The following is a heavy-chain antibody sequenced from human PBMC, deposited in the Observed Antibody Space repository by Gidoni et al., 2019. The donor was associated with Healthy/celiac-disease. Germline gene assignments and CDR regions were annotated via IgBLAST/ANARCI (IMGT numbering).Heavy chain of an antibody. CDR1: GFTFSRSG. Sequence: QVQLVAAGGGVVHPGRSLQLSCAAPGFTFSRSGMHWVRQAPGKGLEWVAVISYDGSNKYYADSVKGRFTISRDNSKNTLYLQMNSLRAEDTAVYYCAKDSDYDSSGPPYYFDYWGQGTLVTVSS. CDR3: AKDSDYDSSGPPYYFDY. D-gene: IGHD3-22*01. V-gene: IGHV3-30*18. CDR2: ISYDGSNK. J-gene: IGHJ4*02.